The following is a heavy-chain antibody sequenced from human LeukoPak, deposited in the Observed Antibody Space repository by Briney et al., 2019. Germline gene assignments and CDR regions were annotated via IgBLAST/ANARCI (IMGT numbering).Heavy chain of an antibody. V-gene: IGHV3-30*18. CDR2: ISYDGSNK. CDR1: GFTFSSYG. J-gene: IGHJ4*02. Sequence: GGSLRLSCAASGFTFSSYGMHWVRQAPGKGLEWVAVISYDGSNKYYADSVKGRFTISRDNSKNTRYLQMNSLRAEDTAVYYCAKDKGSVWYYFDYWGQGTLVTVSS. CDR3: AKDKGSVWYYFDY. D-gene: IGHD6-19*01.